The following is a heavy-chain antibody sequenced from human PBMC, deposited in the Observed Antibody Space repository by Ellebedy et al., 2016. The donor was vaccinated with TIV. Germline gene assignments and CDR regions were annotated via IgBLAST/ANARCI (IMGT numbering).Heavy chain of an antibody. CDR1: GFSFSTAW. Sequence: GGSLRLSXEVSGFSFSTAWMNWVRQAPGKGLEWVGRIKSRRDGGTTDYAAPVEGRFTISGDDSKNTLYLQMISLKNEDTAVYFCARGGYRSGSFFDYWGQGTLVTVSS. CDR2: IKSRRDGGTT. J-gene: IGHJ4*02. D-gene: IGHD3-10*01. V-gene: IGHV3-15*01. CDR3: ARGGYRSGSFFDY.